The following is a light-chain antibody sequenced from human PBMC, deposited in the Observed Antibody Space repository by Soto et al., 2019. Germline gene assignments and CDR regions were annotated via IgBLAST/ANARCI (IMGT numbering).Light chain of an antibody. CDR2: DVT. V-gene: IGLV2-14*03. Sequence: QSVLTQPASLSGSPGQSITISCTGTRSDVGGYNFVSWYQQHPGKVPKLLIYDVTHRPSGVSNRFSGSKSANTASLTISGLQAEDEADYYCSSYTSTNTLVFGGGTKLTVL. J-gene: IGLJ2*01. CDR1: RSDVGGYNF. CDR3: SSYTSTNTLV.